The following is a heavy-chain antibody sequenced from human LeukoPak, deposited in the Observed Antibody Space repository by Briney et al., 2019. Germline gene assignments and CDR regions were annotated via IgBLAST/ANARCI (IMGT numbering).Heavy chain of an antibody. Sequence: PSETLSLTCTVSGGAVSFYHWSWIRQPAGKGPECIGSIYSNGNTNYNPSLKSRVTMSLDTSKNQLSLQLISVTAADTAVYYCARQNRAFYYMDVWGQGTTVTVSS. CDR3: ARQNRAFYYMDV. J-gene: IGHJ6*03. CDR2: IYSNGNT. CDR1: GGAVSFYH. V-gene: IGHV4-4*07.